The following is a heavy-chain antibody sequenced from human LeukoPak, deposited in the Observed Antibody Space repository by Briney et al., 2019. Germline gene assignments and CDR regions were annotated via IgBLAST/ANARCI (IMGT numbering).Heavy chain of an antibody. CDR2: INQDGTTT. Sequence: GGSLRLSCAASGFSFTTYWMHWVRQVPGKGLAWVSQINQDGTTTNYADSVKGRFTISRDNARNTVYLQMNSLRAEDTAVYYCARDLLGLTGDFWGQGTLVTVSS. V-gene: IGHV3-74*01. D-gene: IGHD1-26*01. CDR1: GFSFTTYW. CDR3: ARDLLGLTGDF. J-gene: IGHJ4*02.